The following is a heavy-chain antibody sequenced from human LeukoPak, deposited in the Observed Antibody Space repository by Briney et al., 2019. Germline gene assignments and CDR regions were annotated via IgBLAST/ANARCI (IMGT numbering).Heavy chain of an antibody. CDR3: AKASAMIVVVSKHFDY. J-gene: IGHJ4*02. V-gene: IGHV3-23*01. CDR1: GFTFSSYA. Sequence: GGSLRLSCAASGFTFSSYAMSWVRQAPGKGLEWVSAISGGSTYYADSVKGRFTISRDNSKNTLYLQMNSLRAEDTAVYYCAKASAMIVVVSKHFDYWGQGTLVTVSS. CDR2: ISGGST. D-gene: IGHD3-22*01.